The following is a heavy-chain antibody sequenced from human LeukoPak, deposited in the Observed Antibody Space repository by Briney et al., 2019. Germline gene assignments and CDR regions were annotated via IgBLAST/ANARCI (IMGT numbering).Heavy chain of an antibody. D-gene: IGHD6-19*01. CDR2: ISYNGSNK. CDR3: AREGDLYAVAGTRLLDY. J-gene: IGHJ4*02. V-gene: IGHV3-30*04. Sequence: GGSLRLPCAASGFTFSSYAMHWLRQAPGKGLEWVAVISYNGSNKYYADSVKGRFTISRDNSKNTLYLQMNSLRAEDTAVYYCAREGDLYAVAGTRLLDYWGQLTLVTVSS. CDR1: GFTFSSYA.